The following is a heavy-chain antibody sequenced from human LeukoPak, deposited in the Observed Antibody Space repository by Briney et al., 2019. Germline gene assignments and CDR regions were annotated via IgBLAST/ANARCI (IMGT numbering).Heavy chain of an antibody. CDR3: VRSDWFDN. CDR2: VNSDGRIT. J-gene: IGHJ5*02. Sequence: GGSLTLSCAASGFIFSNYGMHWVRHAPGKGLVWVSRVNSDGRITKYADSVKGRFTISRDNAKNTLYLQMNSLRAEDTAMYYCVRSDWFDNWGQGTLVTVSS. CDR1: GFIFSNYG. V-gene: IGHV3-74*03.